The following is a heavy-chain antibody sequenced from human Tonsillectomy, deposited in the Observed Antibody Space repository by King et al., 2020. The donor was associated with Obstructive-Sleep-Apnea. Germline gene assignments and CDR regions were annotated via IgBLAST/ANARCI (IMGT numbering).Heavy chain of an antibody. CDR1: GFTFSNYA. Sequence: VQLVESGGGVVQPGTSLRLSCAASGFTFSNYAMHWVRQAPGKGLEWVAVISYDGSNKYYADSVKGRFTISRDNSKKTLYLQMNSLRVGDTALYYCARATQVHNGMDVWGQGTTVTVSS. D-gene: IGHD2-21*01. V-gene: IGHV3-30*04. CDR3: ARATQVHNGMDV. CDR2: ISYDGSNK. J-gene: IGHJ6*02.